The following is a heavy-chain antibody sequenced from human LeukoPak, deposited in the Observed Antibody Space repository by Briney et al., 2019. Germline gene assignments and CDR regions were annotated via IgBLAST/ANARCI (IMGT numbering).Heavy chain of an antibody. V-gene: IGHV5-51*01. Sequence: GESLKISCKGSGYDFTNYWIGWVRQMPGKGLEWMGIIYPGDSDTRYGPSFQGQVAIPADKSISTVHLQWSSLQASDTAMYYCARHGGSFLLDAFDIWGQGTMVTVSS. CDR3: ARHGGSFLLDAFDI. CDR2: IYPGDSDT. D-gene: IGHD2/OR15-2a*01. CDR1: GYDFTNYW. J-gene: IGHJ3*02.